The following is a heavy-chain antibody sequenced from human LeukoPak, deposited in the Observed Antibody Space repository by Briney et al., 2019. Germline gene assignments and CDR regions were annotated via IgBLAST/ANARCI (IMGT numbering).Heavy chain of an antibody. CDR1: GGSISSYY. CDR3: ARDRYYGSGSYYNHYYGMDV. CDR2: IYTSGST. J-gene: IGHJ6*02. Sequence: SETLSLTCTVSGGSISSYYWSWIRQPAGKGLEWIGHIYTSGSTNYNPSLKSRVTMSVDTSKNQFSLKLSSVTAADTAVYYCARDRYYGSGSYYNHYYGMDVWGQGTTVTVSS. V-gene: IGHV4-4*07. D-gene: IGHD3-10*01.